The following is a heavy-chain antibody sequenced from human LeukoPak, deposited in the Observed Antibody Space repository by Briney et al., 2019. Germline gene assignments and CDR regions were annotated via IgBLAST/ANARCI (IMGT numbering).Heavy chain of an antibody. CDR3: ARDISGSDGY. D-gene: IGHD3-10*01. V-gene: IGHV3-53*01. CDR2: IYSGGST. CDR1: GFTVSSNY. Sequence: TGGSLRLSCAASGFTVSSNYMSWVRQAPGKGLEWGSVIYSGGSTYYTDSVKGRFTISRDNSKNTLYLQMNSLRAEDTAVYYCARDISGSDGYWGQGTLVTVSS. J-gene: IGHJ4*02.